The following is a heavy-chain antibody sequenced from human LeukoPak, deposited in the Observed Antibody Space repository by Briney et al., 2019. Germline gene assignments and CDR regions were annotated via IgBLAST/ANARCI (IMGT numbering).Heavy chain of an antibody. Sequence: SGGSLRLSCAASGFTFRSYDMSWVRQAPGKGLEWVSGISGSGCSTYYADSVKGRFTISRDNSNNTVYLQMNSLRADDTAVFYCAKVPLRTGLKYFDYWGQGPLVTVPS. CDR1: GFTFRSYD. CDR3: AKVPLRTGLKYFDY. J-gene: IGHJ4*02. D-gene: IGHD3/OR15-3a*01. CDR2: ISGSGCST. V-gene: IGHV3-23*01.